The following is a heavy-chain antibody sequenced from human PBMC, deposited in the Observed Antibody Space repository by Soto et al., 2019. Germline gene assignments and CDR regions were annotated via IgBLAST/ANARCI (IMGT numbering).Heavy chain of an antibody. CDR3: ARGLRYCSSTTCRSRFDP. CDR2: IYWDEDK. V-gene: IGHV2-5*02. J-gene: IGHJ5*02. CDR1: GFSLSMSGVG. D-gene: IGHD2-2*01. Sequence: QITLKESGPTLVKPTQTLTLTCTFSGFSLSMSGVGVGWIRQPPGKALEWLALIYWDEDKRYSPSLKSRLTINDDTSKTQVALTRTNREPVRTATYYWARGLRYCSSTTCRSRFDPWGQGTPGTVSS.